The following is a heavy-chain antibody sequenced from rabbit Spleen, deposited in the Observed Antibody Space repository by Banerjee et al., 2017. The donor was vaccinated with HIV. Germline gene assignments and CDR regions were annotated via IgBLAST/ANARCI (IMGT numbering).Heavy chain of an antibody. CDR2: IYGGYSGRT. J-gene: IGHJ4*01. CDR3: ARLEEYDDYFNL. Sequence: QEQLVESGGGLVQPEGSLTLTCSASGFSFSSNYYMSWVRQAPGKRPEWIGCIYGGYSGRTYYASWAKGRFTISKTSSTTETLQMTSLTAADTATYFCARLEEYDDYFNLWGQGTLVTVS. D-gene: IGHD2-1*01. V-gene: IGHV1S45*01. CDR1: GFSFSSNYY.